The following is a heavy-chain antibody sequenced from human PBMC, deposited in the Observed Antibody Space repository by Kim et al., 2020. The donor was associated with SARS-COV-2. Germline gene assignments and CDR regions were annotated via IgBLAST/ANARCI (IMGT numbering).Heavy chain of an antibody. Sequence: CAARGFTFRSCAMSWARRAPGKGLGWVSAISGSGGSTYYADAVKGRFTISRENSKNTLYLQMNSLRAEDTAVYYCAKDRGGYWVNWGQGTLAT. CDR3: AKDRGGYWVN. CDR2: ISGSGGST. CDR1: GFTFRSCA. D-gene: IGHD1-26*01. J-gene: IGHJ4*02. V-gene: IGHV3-23*01.